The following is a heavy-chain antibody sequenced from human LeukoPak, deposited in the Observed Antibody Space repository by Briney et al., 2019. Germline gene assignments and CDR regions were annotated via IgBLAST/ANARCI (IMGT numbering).Heavy chain of an antibody. CDR3: AREVVELGSGWSTRGWFDP. V-gene: IGHV4-59*01. Sequence: PSETLSLTCTVSGGSISSYYWSWIRQPPGKGLEWIGYIYYSGSTNYNPSLKSRVTISVDTSKNQFSLKLSSVTAADTAVYYCAREVVELGSGWSTRGWFDPWGQGTLVTVSS. J-gene: IGHJ5*02. D-gene: IGHD6-19*01. CDR2: IYYSGST. CDR1: GGSISSYY.